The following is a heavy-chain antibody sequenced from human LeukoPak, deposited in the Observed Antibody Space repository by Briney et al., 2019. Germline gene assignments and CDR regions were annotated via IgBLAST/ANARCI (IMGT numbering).Heavy chain of an antibody. CDR3: VKGFRQTTVIIPNYFDY. J-gene: IGHJ4*02. CDR2: ISGSGVNT. CDR1: GFTFGDYA. D-gene: IGHD4-17*01. Sequence: PGGSPRLSCAASGFTFGDYAMSWVRQAPGKGLEWVSIISGSGVNTYYADSVKGRFTISRDNSKNTLYLQMNSLRAEDTAVYYCVKGFRQTTVIIPNYFDYWGQGTLVTVSS. V-gene: IGHV3-23*01.